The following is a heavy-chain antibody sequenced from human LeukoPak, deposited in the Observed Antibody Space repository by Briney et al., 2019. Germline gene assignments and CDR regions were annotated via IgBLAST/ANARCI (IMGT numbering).Heavy chain of an antibody. CDR3: ARGGYCSGGSCYSDWFDP. Sequence: SQTLSLTCAISGGSVSSNSAAWNWIRQSPSRGLEWLGRTYYRSKWYNDYAVSVKSRITINPDTSKNQFSLQLNSVTPEDTAVYYCARGGYCSGGSCYSDWFDPWGQGTLVTVSS. CDR2: TYYRSKWYN. J-gene: IGHJ5*02. CDR1: GGSVSSNSAA. D-gene: IGHD2-15*01. V-gene: IGHV6-1*01.